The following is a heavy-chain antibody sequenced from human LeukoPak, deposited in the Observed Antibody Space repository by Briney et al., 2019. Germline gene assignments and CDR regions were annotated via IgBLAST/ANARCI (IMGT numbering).Heavy chain of an antibody. D-gene: IGHD4-23*01. J-gene: IGHJ4*02. V-gene: IGHV3-23*01. CDR2: ISAGGGST. CDR1: GFTFSSYS. Sequence: GGSLRLSCAASGFTFSSYSMNWVRQAPGKGLEWVSGISAGGGSTYYKDSVKGQFIISRDNSKNTLFLQMNNLRAEDTAIFYCARLSGGNSDRSAYWGQGALVTVSS. CDR3: ARLSGGNSDRSAY.